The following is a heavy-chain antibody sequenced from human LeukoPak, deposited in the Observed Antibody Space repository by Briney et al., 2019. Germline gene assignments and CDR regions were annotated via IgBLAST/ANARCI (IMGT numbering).Heavy chain of an antibody. CDR1: GGSISSYY. V-gene: IGHV4-34*01. D-gene: IGHD3-22*01. CDR3: ARAREPYYYDSSGYYSI. J-gene: IGHJ4*02. CDR2: INHSGST. Sequence: SETLSLTCTVSGGSISSYYWSWIRQPPGKGLEWIGEINHSGSTNYNPSLKSRVTISVDTSKNQFSLKLSSVTAADTAVYYCARAREPYYYDSSGYYSIWGQGTLVTVSS.